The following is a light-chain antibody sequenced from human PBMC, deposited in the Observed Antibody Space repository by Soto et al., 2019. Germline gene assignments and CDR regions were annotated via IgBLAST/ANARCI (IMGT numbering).Light chain of an antibody. Sequence: EIVLTQSPATLSLSPGERDTLSCRASQRLSSSSLPFYQQQRDQAPRLLISGASSRAADIPDRFSGSGSGTDFTLTINRLGPEDFAVYHCQQYDSSPRTFGQGTKVDIK. CDR1: QRLSSSS. V-gene: IGKV3-20*01. CDR3: QQYDSSPRT. J-gene: IGKJ1*01. CDR2: GAS.